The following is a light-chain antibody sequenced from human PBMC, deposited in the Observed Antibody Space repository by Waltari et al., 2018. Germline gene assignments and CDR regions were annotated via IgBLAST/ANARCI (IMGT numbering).Light chain of an antibody. CDR2: VNSDGSH. CDR1: SGHSSNV. CDR3: QTGGHGTWV. Sequence: QLVLTQSPSASASLGASVKLTCTLSSGHSSNVIAWHQQQPEKGPRYLMKVNSDGSHSKGDKSPDRCSGSSSGAEHYLTSSSRQSEDEADYYCQTGGHGTWVFGGGTKLTVL. J-gene: IGLJ3*02. V-gene: IGLV4-69*01.